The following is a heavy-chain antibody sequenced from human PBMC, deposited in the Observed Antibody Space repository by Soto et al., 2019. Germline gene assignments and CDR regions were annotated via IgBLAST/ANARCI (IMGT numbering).Heavy chain of an antibody. Sequence: QVQLVQSGAEVKKPGSSVNVSCKASGGTFSSYAISWVRQAPGQGLEWMGGIIPIFGTANYAQKFQGRVTITADESTSTAYMELSSLRSEDTAVYYCARDLGGVVVAHTYYYYGMDVWGQGTTVTVSS. CDR2: IIPIFGTA. CDR1: GGTFSSYA. D-gene: IGHD2-15*01. V-gene: IGHV1-69*12. J-gene: IGHJ6*02. CDR3: ARDLGGVVVAHTYYYYGMDV.